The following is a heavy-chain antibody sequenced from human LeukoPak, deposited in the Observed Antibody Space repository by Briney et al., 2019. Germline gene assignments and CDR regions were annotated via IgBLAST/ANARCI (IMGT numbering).Heavy chain of an antibody. Sequence: PGGSLRLSCAASGFTFSSYWMSWVRQAPGKGLEWVANIKQDGSEKYYVDSVKGRFTISRDNAKNSLYLQMNSLRAEDTAVYYCARDSSYCSSTSCFGALFDHWGQGTLVTVSS. CDR3: ARDSSYCSSTSCFGALFDH. D-gene: IGHD2-2*01. CDR2: IKQDGSEK. CDR1: GFTFSSYW. J-gene: IGHJ4*02. V-gene: IGHV3-7*01.